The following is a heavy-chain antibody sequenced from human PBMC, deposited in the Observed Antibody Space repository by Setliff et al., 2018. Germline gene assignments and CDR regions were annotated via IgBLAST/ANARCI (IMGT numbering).Heavy chain of an antibody. D-gene: IGHD3-22*01. J-gene: IGHJ6*02. CDR3: ARVGVYYYDSSGYHRSPYYYYYGMDV. V-gene: IGHV4-38-2*02. CDR1: GYSISSGYI. CDR2: IGHTGSI. Sequence: SETLSLTCTVSGYSISSGYIWGWIRQPPGKGLEWVGNIGHTGSINYNPSLKSRLTISRDTSKNQVSLKLNSVTATDTAVYYCARVGVYYYDSSGYHRSPYYYYYGMDVWGQGTTVTVSS.